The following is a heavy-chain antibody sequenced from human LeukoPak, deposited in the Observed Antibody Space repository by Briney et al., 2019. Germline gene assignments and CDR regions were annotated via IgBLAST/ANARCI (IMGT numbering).Heavy chain of an antibody. CDR1: GFSLSTSGVG. V-gene: IGHV2-5*02. CDR2: IYWDDGK. J-gene: IGHJ6*03. Sequence: SGPTLVNPTQTLTPTCTFSGFSLSTSGVGVGWIRQPPGKALEWLALIYWDDGKRYSPSLKSRLTITKDTSKNQVVLTMTNMDPVDTATYYCAHNSGYYDSSGAPYYMDVWGKGTTVTVSS. CDR3: AHNSGYYDSSGAPYYMDV. D-gene: IGHD3-22*01.